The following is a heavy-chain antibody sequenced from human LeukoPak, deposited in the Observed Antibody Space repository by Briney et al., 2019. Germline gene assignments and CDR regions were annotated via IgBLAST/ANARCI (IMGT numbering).Heavy chain of an antibody. J-gene: IGHJ3*02. Sequence: ASVKVSCKASGYTFTDSFMHWVRQAPGQGLEWMGWINPDSGGTSSAQKFQGRVTMTRDTSISTAYMELNRLRSDDTAVYYCARAGGGYSSGWGAFDIWGQGTMVTVS. CDR1: GYTFTDSF. CDR2: INPDSGGT. CDR3: ARAGGGYSSGWGAFDI. V-gene: IGHV1-2*02. D-gene: IGHD5-18*01.